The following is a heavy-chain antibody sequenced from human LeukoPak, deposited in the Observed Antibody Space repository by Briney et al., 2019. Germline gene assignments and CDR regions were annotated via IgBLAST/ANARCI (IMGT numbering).Heavy chain of an antibody. CDR3: ARSPADYSNYYFDY. CDR2: IWYDGSNK. J-gene: IGHJ4*02. V-gene: IGHV3-33*01. D-gene: IGHD4-11*01. Sequence: PGRSLRLSCAASGFTFSSYGMHWVRQAPGKGLEWVAVIWYDGSNKYYADSVKGRFTISRDNSKNTLYLQMNSLRAEDTAVCYCARSPADYSNYYFDYWGQGTLVTVSS. CDR1: GFTFSSYG.